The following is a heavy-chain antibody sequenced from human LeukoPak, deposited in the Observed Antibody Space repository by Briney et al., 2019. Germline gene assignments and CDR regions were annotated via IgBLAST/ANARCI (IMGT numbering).Heavy chain of an antibody. Sequence: GGSLRLSCAASGFTFSSYWMHWVRQAPGKGLVWVSRINSDGSSTSYADSVKGRFTISRDNPRNTLYMQMNSLRDEDTAVYYCAIMHRYYDGSGYWVQWGQGTLVTVSS. J-gene: IGHJ4*02. CDR1: GFTFSSYW. CDR2: INSDGSST. CDR3: AIMHRYYDGSGYWVQ. V-gene: IGHV3-74*01. D-gene: IGHD3-22*01.